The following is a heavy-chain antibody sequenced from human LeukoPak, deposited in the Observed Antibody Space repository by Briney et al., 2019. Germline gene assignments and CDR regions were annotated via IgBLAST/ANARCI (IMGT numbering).Heavy chain of an antibody. CDR3: AKGGKWDVTPFDY. CDR1: DSYW. J-gene: IGHJ4*02. Sequence: GGSLRLSCAASDSYWMHWVRQAPGKGLVWVSHINSDGSWTSYADSVKGRFTISRDNSKNTLYLQVNSLRAEDTAVYYCAKGGKWDVTPFDYWGQGTLVTVSS. D-gene: IGHD1-26*01. CDR2: INSDGSWT. V-gene: IGHV3-74*01.